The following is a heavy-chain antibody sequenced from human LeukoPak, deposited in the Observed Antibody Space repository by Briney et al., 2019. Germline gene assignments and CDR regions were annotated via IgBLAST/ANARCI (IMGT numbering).Heavy chain of an antibody. CDR1: GFTFSNAW. CDR2: IKSKTDGGTT. CDR3: TADTFSPPPPDY. J-gene: IGHJ4*02. Sequence: GGSLRLSCAASGFTFSNAWMSWVRQAPGKGLEWVGRIKSKTDGGTTDYAAPVKGRFTISREDSKHTLDLQMNSLQTEDTAVYYCTADTFSPPPPDYWGQGTLVTVSS. V-gene: IGHV3-15*01.